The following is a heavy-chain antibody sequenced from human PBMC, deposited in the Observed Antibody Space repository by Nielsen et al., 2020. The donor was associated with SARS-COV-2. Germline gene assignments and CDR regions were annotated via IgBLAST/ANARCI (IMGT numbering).Heavy chain of an antibody. CDR2: ISASGSST. CDR1: GFTFRRYA. Sequence: GESLKISCAVSGFTFRRYAMSWVRRAPGKGLEWVSAISASGSSTCYGDAVKGRFTISRDNAINTLYLQMNSLRAEDTAVYYCAKGAVDAEYFQHWGQGTLVTVSS. V-gene: IGHV3-23*01. D-gene: IGHD2-21*01. J-gene: IGHJ1*01. CDR3: AKGAVDAEYFQH.